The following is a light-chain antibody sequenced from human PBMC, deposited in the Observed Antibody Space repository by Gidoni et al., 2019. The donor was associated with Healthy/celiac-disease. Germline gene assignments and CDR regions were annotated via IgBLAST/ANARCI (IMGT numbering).Light chain of an antibody. CDR1: QRISSW. J-gene: IGKJ1*01. Sequence: DIQMTQSPSTLSASLGDRVTITCRASQRISSWLAWYQQKPGKAPKLLIFKASSLESGVPSRFSGSGSGTEFTLTSSSLQPDDFATYYCQQYNSYSWTFGQGTKVEIK. CDR3: QQYNSYSWT. CDR2: KAS. V-gene: IGKV1-5*03.